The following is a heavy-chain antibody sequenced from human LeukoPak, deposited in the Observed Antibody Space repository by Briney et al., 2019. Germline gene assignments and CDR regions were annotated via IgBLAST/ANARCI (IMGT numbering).Heavy chain of an antibody. CDR2: ITSDGTSI. V-gene: IGHV3-74*03. CDR1: GFSFSPTW. Sequence: GGSLRLSCAASGFSFSPTWMHWVRQPPGQGLVWVARITSDGTSISYAESVKGRFTISRDNAKNTLYLQMNSLRVDDTAIYYCARDWYHAIDYWGQGTLVTVSS. CDR3: ARDWYHAIDY. D-gene: IGHD2-2*01. J-gene: IGHJ4*02.